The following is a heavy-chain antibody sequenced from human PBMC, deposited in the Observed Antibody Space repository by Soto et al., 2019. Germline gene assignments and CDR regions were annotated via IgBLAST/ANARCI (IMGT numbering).Heavy chain of an antibody. Sequence: SETLSLTCAVYGGSFSGYYWSWIRQPPGKGLEWIGEINHSGSTNYNPSLKSRVTISVDTSKNQFSLKLSSVTAADTAVYYCARVVVVPASGGWFDPWGQGTLVTVS. D-gene: IGHD2-2*01. J-gene: IGHJ5*02. CDR1: GGSFSGYY. V-gene: IGHV4-34*01. CDR2: INHSGST. CDR3: ARVVVVPASGGWFDP.